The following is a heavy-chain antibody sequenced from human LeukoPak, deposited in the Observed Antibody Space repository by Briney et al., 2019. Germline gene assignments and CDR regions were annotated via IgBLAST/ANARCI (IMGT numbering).Heavy chain of an antibody. CDR3: AKDGWEYDILTGYFDY. Sequence: GGSLRLSCAASVFTFSSYGMHWVRQAPGKGLEWVAVISYDGSNKYYADSVKGRFTISRDNSKNTLYLQMNSLRAEDTAVYYCAKDGWEYDILTGYFDYWGQGTLVTVSS. CDR1: VFTFSSYG. J-gene: IGHJ4*02. D-gene: IGHD3-9*01. V-gene: IGHV3-30*18. CDR2: ISYDGSNK.